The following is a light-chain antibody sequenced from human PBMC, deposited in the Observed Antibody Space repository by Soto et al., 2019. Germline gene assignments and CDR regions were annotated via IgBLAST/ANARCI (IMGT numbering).Light chain of an antibody. Sequence: DIQLTQSPSFLSASVGDRVTITCRASQGIGSYLAWYQQKPGEAPKLLIYAASTLQSGVPSRFSGSRSGTEFTLTISRLQPEDSATYYCQQVNSYPITFGQGTRLESK. J-gene: IGKJ5*01. CDR1: QGIGSY. V-gene: IGKV1-9*01. CDR3: QQVNSYPIT. CDR2: AAS.